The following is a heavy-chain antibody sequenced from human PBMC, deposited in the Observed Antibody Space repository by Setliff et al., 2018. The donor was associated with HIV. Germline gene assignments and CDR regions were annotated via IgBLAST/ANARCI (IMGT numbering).Heavy chain of an antibody. CDR3: ASSWSRVPYYGMDV. V-gene: IGHV1-8*01. J-gene: IGHJ6*02. CDR1: GSTFSTYD. Sequence: RASVKVSCKASGSTFSTYDINWVRQAPGQGPEWMGWMNPNSGNTGYAPKLQGRVTTTRNTSISTAYMELSSLRSDDTAVYYCASSWSRVPYYGMDVWGQGTTVTVSS. D-gene: IGHD6-13*01. CDR2: MNPNSGNT.